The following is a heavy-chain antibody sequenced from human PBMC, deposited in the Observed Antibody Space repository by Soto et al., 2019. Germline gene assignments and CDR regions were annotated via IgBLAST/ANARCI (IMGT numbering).Heavy chain of an antibody. CDR3: AREIGAPRGWFDS. CDR2: ISATGGLT. J-gene: IGHJ5*01. V-gene: IGHV3-23*01. Sequence: EVHLLESGGGLVQPGGSLRLSCAASGFSFSTFAMNWVRQAPGKGLEWVSGISATGGLTYYADSVKGRFTISRDNSKNVLYLQINSMSPDDTALYYCAREIGAPRGWFDSWGQGTLVTVSS. CDR1: GFSFSTFA. D-gene: IGHD1-26*01.